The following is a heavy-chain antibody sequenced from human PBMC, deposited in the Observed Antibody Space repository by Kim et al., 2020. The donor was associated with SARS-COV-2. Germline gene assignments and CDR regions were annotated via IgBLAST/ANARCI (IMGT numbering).Heavy chain of an antibody. V-gene: IGHV3-73*01. CDR1: RISFSGTT. D-gene: IGHD5-12*01. CDR3: TRTPPYRDTCWDAFDI. J-gene: IGHJ3*02. Sequence: GGSLRLSCAASRISFSGTTIHWVRQASGKGLEWVGRIRRDGNNYATEYAASVKGRVTISSDDSKDTVYLEMNSLKSEDTAIYYCTRTPPYRDTCWDAFDIWGQGTMVTVSS. CDR2: IRRDGNNYAT.